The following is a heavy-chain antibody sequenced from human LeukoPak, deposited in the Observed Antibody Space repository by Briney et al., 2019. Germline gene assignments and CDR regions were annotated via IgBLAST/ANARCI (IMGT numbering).Heavy chain of an antibody. Sequence: GGSLRLSCAASGFTFSSYWMSWVRQAPGKGPEWVANIKQDGSEKYYVDSVKVRFTISRDNAKNSLYLQMNSLRAEDTAVYYCARARTVVTFFDAFDIWGQGTMVTVSS. CDR1: GFTFSSYW. J-gene: IGHJ3*02. V-gene: IGHV3-7*03. D-gene: IGHD4-23*01. CDR3: ARARTVVTFFDAFDI. CDR2: IKQDGSEK.